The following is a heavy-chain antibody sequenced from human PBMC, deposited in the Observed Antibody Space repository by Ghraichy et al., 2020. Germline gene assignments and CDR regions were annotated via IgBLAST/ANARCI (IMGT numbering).Heavy chain of an antibody. D-gene: IGHD2-15*01. CDR3: AIKECSGGSCYDY. Sequence: GGSLRLSCAASGFTFSSYWMSWVRQAPGKGLEWVANIKQDGSEKYYVDSVKGRFTISRDNAKNSLYLQMNSLRAEDTAVYYCAIKECSGGSCYDYWGQGTLVTVSS. CDR1: GFTFSSYW. V-gene: IGHV3-7*01. J-gene: IGHJ4*02. CDR2: IKQDGSEK.